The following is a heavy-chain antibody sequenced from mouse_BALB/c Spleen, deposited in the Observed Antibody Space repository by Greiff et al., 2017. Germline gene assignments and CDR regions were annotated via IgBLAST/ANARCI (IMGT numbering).Heavy chain of an antibody. D-gene: IGHD2-14*01. V-gene: IGHV2-2*02. Sequence: VQLQESGPGLVQPSQSLSITCTVSGFSLTSYGVHWVRQSPGKGLEWLGVIWSGESTDYNAAFISRLSISKDNSKSQVFFKMNSLQANDTAIYYCARNNYRYEGGFAYWGQGTLVTVSA. CDR1: GFSLTSYG. J-gene: IGHJ3*01. CDR3: ARNNYRYEGGFAY. CDR2: IWSGEST.